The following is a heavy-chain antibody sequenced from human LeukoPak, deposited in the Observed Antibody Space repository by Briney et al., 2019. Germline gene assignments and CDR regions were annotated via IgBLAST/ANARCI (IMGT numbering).Heavy chain of an antibody. V-gene: IGHV3-21*01. CDR1: GFTFSSYS. CDR2: ISSSSSYI. D-gene: IGHD3-10*01. J-gene: IGHJ4*02. Sequence: GGSLRLSCAASGFTFSSYSMNWVRQAPGKGLEWVLSISSSSSYIYYADSVKGRFTISRDNAKNSLYLQMNSLRAEDTAVYYCARKYGSGSYHDYWGQGTLVTVSS. CDR3: ARKYGSGSYHDY.